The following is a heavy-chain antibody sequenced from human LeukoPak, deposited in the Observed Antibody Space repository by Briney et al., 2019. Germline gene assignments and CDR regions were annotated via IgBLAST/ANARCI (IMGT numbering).Heavy chain of an antibody. Sequence: GGSLRLSCAASGLTLRSFGMHWVRQAAGKGLEWVTFISYDGSDKHYADSVKGRFTISRDTSKNTLYPQMNSLRVEDTAVYFCVKGLGNLFDDWGQGTLVTVSS. CDR2: ISYDGSDK. D-gene: IGHD1-14*01. V-gene: IGHV3-30*18. CDR3: VKGLGNLFDD. J-gene: IGHJ4*02. CDR1: GLTLRSFG.